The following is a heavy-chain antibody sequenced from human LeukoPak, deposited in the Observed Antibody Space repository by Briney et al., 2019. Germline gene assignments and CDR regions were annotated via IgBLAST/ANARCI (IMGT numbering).Heavy chain of an antibody. CDR1: GYIFTIYG. CDR3: ARGQSLNDY. CDR2: IIACDGKR. Sequence: ASVKVSFKAAGYIFTIYGISWERQAPGHGLEGMGWIIACDGKREYAENFQGRVTMTRDSSISTAYMELSSLRYDDTALYYCARGQSLNDYWGQGTLVTVSS. V-gene: IGHV1-18*01. J-gene: IGHJ4*02.